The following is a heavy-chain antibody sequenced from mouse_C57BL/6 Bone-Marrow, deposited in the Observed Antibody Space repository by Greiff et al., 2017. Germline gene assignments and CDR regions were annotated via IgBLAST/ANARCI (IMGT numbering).Heavy chain of an antibody. CDR2: IHPSDSAT. Sequence: VQLQQSGAELVKPGASVKVSCKASGYTFTSYWLHWVKQRPGQGLEWIGRIHPSDSATNYNQKFKGKATLTVDKSSSTAYMQLSSLTSEDSAVYYCAIRRLRHWYFEVWGTGTTVTVSS. CDR1: GYTFTSYW. J-gene: IGHJ1*03. D-gene: IGHD2-4*01. V-gene: IGHV1-74*01. CDR3: AIRRLRHWYFEV.